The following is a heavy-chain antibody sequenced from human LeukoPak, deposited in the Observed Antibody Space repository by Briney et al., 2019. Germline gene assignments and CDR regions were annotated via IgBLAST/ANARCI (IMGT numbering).Heavy chain of an antibody. Sequence: ASVKVSCKASGDTFTTYGITWVRQAPGQGLEWMGWISGYNGNTEYTQKFQGRVAMTRDTSTSTAYMELSSLRSEDTAVYYCARDEETSDSSGYKLGYWGQGTLVTVSS. J-gene: IGHJ4*02. D-gene: IGHD3-22*01. CDR1: GDTFTTYG. V-gene: IGHV1-18*01. CDR3: ARDEETSDSSGYKLGY. CDR2: ISGYNGNT.